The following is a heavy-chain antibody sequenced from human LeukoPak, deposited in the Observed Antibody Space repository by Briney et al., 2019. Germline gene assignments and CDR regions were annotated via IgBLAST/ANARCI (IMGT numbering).Heavy chain of an antibody. CDR1: GFTFSNVW. CDR3: VTDLVIKGYFDY. D-gene: IGHD2-21*01. CDR2: IRRKTDGETT. J-gene: IGHJ4*02. V-gene: IGHV3-15*01. Sequence: PRGSLRLSCAASGFTFSNVWMSWVRQVPGKGLEWVGRIRRKTDGETTDHAAPVKGRFTISRDDSKDTLYLQMNSLKTEDTAVYYCVTDLVIKGYFDYWGQGALVTVSP.